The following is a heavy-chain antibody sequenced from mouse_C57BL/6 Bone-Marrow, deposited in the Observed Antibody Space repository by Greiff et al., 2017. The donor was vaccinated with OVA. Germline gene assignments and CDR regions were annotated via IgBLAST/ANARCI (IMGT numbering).Heavy chain of an antibody. J-gene: IGHJ2*01. Sequence: DVLLVESGGGLVQPGGSLKLSCAASGFTFSDYYMYWVRQTPEQRLEWVAYISNGGGSTYYPDTVKGRFTISRDTATNTLYLQRSRLTSEDTAMYYCASQMGYYGLYYFDYWGQGTTLTVSA. CDR2: ISNGGGST. CDR1: GFTFSDYY. D-gene: IGHD2-2*01. CDR3: ASQMGYYGLYYFDY. V-gene: IGHV5-12*01.